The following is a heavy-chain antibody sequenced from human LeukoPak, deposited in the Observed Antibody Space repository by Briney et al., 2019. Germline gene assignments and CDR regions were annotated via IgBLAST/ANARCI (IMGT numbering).Heavy chain of an antibody. J-gene: IGHJ5*02. Sequence: ASVKVSCKASGYDFTSYGLSWVRQAPGQGLEWMGGISPYNGDTSYAQKFQGRVTMTTDTSTTTAYMELRSLVSDDTAVYYCARGFCSSFSCYLDWFDPWGQGTLVTVSS. CDR1: GYDFTSYG. CDR3: ARGFCSSFSCYLDWFDP. CDR2: ISPYNGDT. D-gene: IGHD2-2*01. V-gene: IGHV1-18*01.